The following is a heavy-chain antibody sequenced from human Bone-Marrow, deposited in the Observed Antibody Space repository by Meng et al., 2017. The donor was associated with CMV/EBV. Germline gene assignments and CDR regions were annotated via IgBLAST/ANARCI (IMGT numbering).Heavy chain of an antibody. D-gene: IGHD3-3*01. CDR3: ARDAQYYYFWSGYYTPLDY. CDR2: INPNSGGT. CDR1: GYTFTGYY. J-gene: IGHJ4*02. Sequence: ASVKVSCKASGYTFTGYYMHWVRQAPGQGLEWMGWINPNSGGTNYAQKFQGRVTMTRDTSISTAYMELSRLRSDDTAVYCCARDAQYYYFWSGYYTPLDYWGQGTLVTVSS. V-gene: IGHV1-2*02.